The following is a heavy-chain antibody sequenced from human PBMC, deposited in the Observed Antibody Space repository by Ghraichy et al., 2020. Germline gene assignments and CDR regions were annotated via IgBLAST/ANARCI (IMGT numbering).Heavy chain of an antibody. J-gene: IGHJ5*02. CDR2: INHSGST. V-gene: IGHV4-34*01. D-gene: IGHD3-22*01. CDR3: ARGAPFYYDSSGYYRWFDP. Sequence: SQTISLTCAVYGGSFSGYYWSWIRQPPGKGLEWIGEINHSGSTNYNPSLKSRVTISVDTSKNQFSLKLSSVTAADTAGYYCARGAPFYYDSSGYYRWFDPWGQGTLVTVSS. CDR1: GGSFSGYY.